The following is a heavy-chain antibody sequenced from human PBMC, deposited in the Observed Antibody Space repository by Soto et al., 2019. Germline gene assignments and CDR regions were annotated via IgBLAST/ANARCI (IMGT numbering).Heavy chain of an antibody. J-gene: IGHJ4*02. CDR2: ASGSGSGT. D-gene: IGHD2-21*01. Sequence: EVQLLESGGGSVHPGGSLRLSCAASGFTFSDFAMAWVRQAPGKGLEWVSSASGSGSGTYYADSVKGRFTISRDNSKNTLFLHMTNLRAGDTALYFCAKGRPGVAAAPDYWGQGTLVTVSS. CDR3: AKGRPGVAAAPDY. V-gene: IGHV3-23*01. CDR1: GFTFSDFA.